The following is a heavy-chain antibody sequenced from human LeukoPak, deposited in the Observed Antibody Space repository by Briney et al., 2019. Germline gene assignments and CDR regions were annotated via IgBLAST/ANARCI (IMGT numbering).Heavy chain of an antibody. V-gene: IGHV3-15*01. D-gene: IGHD2-15*01. CDR1: GFTFSNAW. CDR3: TTYVVVVAASPFDY. CDR2: IKSKTDGGTT. Sequence: KPGGSLRLSCAASGFTFSNAWMSWVRQAPGKGLEWVGRIKSKTDGGTTDYAAPVKGRFTISRDDSKNTLYLQMNSLKTEGTAVYYCTTYVVVVAASPFDYWGQGTLVTVSS. J-gene: IGHJ4*02.